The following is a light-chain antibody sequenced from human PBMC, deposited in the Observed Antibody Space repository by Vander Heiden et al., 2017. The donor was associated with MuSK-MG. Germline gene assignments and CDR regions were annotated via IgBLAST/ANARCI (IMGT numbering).Light chain of an antibody. V-gene: IGLV2-14*01. Sequence: QSALTQPASVSASPRQSITISCTGTSSDVGGYNYVSWYQQHPGKAPKLMIYDVSNRPSGVSNRFSGSKSGNTASLTISGLQAEDEADYYCSSYTSSSTVVFGGGTKLTVL. CDR2: DVS. CDR1: SSDVGGYNY. CDR3: SSYTSSSTVV. J-gene: IGLJ2*01.